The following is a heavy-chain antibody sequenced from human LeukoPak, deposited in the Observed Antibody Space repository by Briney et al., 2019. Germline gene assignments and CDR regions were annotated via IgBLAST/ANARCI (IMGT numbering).Heavy chain of an antibody. D-gene: IGHD3-10*01. J-gene: IGHJ6*03. CDR1: GGSFSGYY. CDR3: ARGARSYYGSGRGWYYYYMDV. Sequence: PSETLSLTCAVYGGSFSGYYWSWIRHPPGKGLEWIGEINHSGSTNYNPSLKSRVTISVDTSKNQFSLKLSSVTAADPAVYYCARGARSYYGSGRGWYYYYMDVWGKGTTVTVSS. CDR2: INHSGST. V-gene: IGHV4-34*01.